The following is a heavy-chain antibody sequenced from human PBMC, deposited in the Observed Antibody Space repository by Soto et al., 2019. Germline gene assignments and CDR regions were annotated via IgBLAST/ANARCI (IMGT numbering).Heavy chain of an antibody. V-gene: IGHV3-33*01. CDR2: IWYDGSNK. J-gene: IGHJ6*02. CDR1: GFTFSSYG. Sequence: PGGSLRLSCAASGFTFSSYGMHWVRQAPGKGLEWVAVIWYDGSNKYYADSVKGRFTISRDNSKNTLYLQMNSLRAEDTAVYYCARVGDMVRGVIIHYYYYGMDVWGQGTTVTSP. CDR3: ARVGDMVRGVIIHYYYYGMDV. D-gene: IGHD3-10*01.